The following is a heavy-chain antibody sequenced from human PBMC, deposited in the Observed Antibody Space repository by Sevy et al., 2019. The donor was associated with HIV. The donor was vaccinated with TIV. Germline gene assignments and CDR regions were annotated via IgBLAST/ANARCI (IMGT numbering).Heavy chain of an antibody. D-gene: IGHD3-3*01. CDR3: AKRPSLFYLLDY. V-gene: IGHV3-30*18. CDR1: GFTFSNYG. CDR2: ISYDGSKK. Sequence: GGCLRLSCAASGFTFSNYGMHWVRQAPGKGLEGVAVISYDGSKKYYADSVKGRFTISRDNSKNTLYLQMNSLGPEDTAVYHCAKRPSLFYLLDYWGQGTLVTVSS. J-gene: IGHJ4*02.